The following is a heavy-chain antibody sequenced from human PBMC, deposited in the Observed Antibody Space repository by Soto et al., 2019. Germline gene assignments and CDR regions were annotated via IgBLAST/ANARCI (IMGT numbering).Heavy chain of an antibody. J-gene: IGHJ4*02. D-gene: IGHD6-19*01. CDR1: GFTFSSYA. Sequence: QVQLVESGGGVVQPGRSLRLSCAASGFTFSSYAMHWVRQAPGKGLEWVAVISYDGSNKYYADSVKGRFIISRDNSKNTLYLQMNSLRAEDTAVYYCARVRYSSGSLHFDYWGQGTLVTVSS. V-gene: IGHV3-30-3*01. CDR2: ISYDGSNK. CDR3: ARVRYSSGSLHFDY.